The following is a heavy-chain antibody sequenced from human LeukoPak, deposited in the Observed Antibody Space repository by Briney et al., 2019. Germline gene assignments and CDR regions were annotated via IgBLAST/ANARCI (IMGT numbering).Heavy chain of an antibody. CDR1: GFTFSSYS. V-gene: IGHV3-21*01. CDR3: ARDMVRGITARYFDY. CDR2: ITRSSSFV. D-gene: IGHD3-10*01. J-gene: IGHJ4*02. Sequence: TGGSLRLSCAASGFTFSSYSMNWVRQAPGKGLEWVSSITRSSSFVYYADSVKGRFTISRDNAKKSLYLQTNSLRAEDTAVYYCARDMVRGITARYFDYSGQGTLVTVSS.